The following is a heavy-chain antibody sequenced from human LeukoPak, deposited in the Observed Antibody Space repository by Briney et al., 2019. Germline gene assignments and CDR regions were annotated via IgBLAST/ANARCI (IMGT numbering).Heavy chain of an antibody. J-gene: IGHJ3*02. CDR3: ARGLYFTYYYDSSGYAFGI. V-gene: IGHV1-18*01. D-gene: IGHD3-22*01. Sequence: ASVKVSCKASGYTFTSYGISWVRQAPGQGLEWMGWISAYSGNANYAQKLQGRVTMTTDTSTSTAYMELRSLRSDDTAVYYCARGLYFTYYYDSSGYAFGIWGQGTMVTVSS. CDR1: GYTFTSYG. CDR2: ISAYSGNA.